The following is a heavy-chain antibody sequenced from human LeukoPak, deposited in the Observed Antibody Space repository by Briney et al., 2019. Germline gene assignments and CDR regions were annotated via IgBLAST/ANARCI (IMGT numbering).Heavy chain of an antibody. V-gene: IGHV3-30*18. CDR1: GFTFSSYG. D-gene: IGHD3-22*01. CDR2: ISYDGSNK. Sequence: EGSLRLSCAASGFTFSSYGMHWVRQAPGKGLEWVAVISYDGSNKYYADSVKGRFTISRDNSKNTLYLQMNSLRAEDTAVYYCAKDEGFMIVVVMTYYYGMDVWGQGTTVTVSS. J-gene: IGHJ6*02. CDR3: AKDEGFMIVVVMTYYYGMDV.